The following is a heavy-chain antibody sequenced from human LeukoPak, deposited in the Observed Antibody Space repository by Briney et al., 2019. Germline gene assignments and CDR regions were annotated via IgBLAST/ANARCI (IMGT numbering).Heavy chain of an antibody. V-gene: IGHV3-20*04. CDR1: GFKFDDYG. CDR2: INWNGAWT. D-gene: IGHD4-23*01. CDR3: ASSGWYGGNSIRYFDL. J-gene: IGHJ2*01. Sequence: GGSLRLSCAASGFKFDDYGMSWVRQAPGKGLEWVCDINWNGAWTGYADSVKGRFTISRDNAKNSLYLQMNSLRAEDTAVYYCASSGWYGGNSIRYFDLWGRGTLVTVSS.